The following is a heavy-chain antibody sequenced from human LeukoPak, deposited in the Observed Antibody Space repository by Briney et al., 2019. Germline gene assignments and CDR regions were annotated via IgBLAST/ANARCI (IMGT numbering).Heavy chain of an antibody. Sequence: PSETLSLTCTVSGGSISSYYWSWIRQPPGKGLEWIGEINHSGSTNYNPSLKSRVTISVDTSKNQFSLKLSSVTAADTAVYYCARGRMITFGGVIDYYYYMDVWGKGTTVTISS. D-gene: IGHD3-16*01. V-gene: IGHV4-34*01. CDR3: ARGRMITFGGVIDYYYYMDV. J-gene: IGHJ6*03. CDR1: GGSISSYY. CDR2: INHSGST.